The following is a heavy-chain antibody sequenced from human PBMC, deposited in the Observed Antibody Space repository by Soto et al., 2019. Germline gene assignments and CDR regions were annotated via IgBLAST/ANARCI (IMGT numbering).Heavy chain of an antibody. CDR1: GYTFTGYY. CDR2: INPNSGGT. Sequence: ASVKVSCKASGYTFTGYYMHWVRQAPGQGLEWMGWINPNSGGTNYAQKFQGWVTMTRDTSISTAYMELSRLRSDDTAVYYCAREPKSGGYGLRDAFDIWGQGTMVTVSS. J-gene: IGHJ3*02. D-gene: IGHD5-12*01. V-gene: IGHV1-2*04. CDR3: AREPKSGGYGLRDAFDI.